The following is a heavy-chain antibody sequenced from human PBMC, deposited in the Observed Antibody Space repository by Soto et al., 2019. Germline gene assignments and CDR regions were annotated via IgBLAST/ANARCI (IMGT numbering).Heavy chain of an antibody. D-gene: IGHD1-1*01. Sequence: SETLSLTCGVSGGSVISSSWWTWLRQSPGKGLEWIGEIYHAGSPNYNPSFQSRVIISLDKSKNNFSLRLTSVTAADAAIYYCARGSTFRGDFDIWGQGTTVTVSS. V-gene: IGHV4-4*02. CDR1: GGSVISSSW. CDR2: IYHAGSP. CDR3: ARGSTFRGDFDI. J-gene: IGHJ3*02.